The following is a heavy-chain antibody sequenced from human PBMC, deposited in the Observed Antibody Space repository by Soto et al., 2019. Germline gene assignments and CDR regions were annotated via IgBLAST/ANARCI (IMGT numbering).Heavy chain of an antibody. CDR3: ARGGGNLWVSFDY. J-gene: IGHJ4*02. Sequence: PSETLSLTCTVSGGSISSSSYYWGWIRQPPGKGLEWIGSIYYSGSTYYNPSLKSRVTISVDTSKNQFSLKLSSVTAADTAVYYCARGGGNLWVSFDYWGQGTLVTVSS. CDR2: IYYSGST. D-gene: IGHD2-21*02. CDR1: GGSISSSSYY. V-gene: IGHV4-39*01.